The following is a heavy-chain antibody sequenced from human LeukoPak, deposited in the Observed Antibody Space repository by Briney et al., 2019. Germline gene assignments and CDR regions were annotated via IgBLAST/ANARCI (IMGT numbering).Heavy chain of an antibody. V-gene: IGHV1-69*05. Sequence: ASVKVSCKASGGTFSSYAISWMRPAPGQGLEWMGGIIPIFGTANYAQKFQGRVTITTDEYTSTAYMELSSLRSEDTAVYYCARDVPGWFDPWGQGTLVTVSS. CDR1: GGTFSSYA. J-gene: IGHJ5*02. CDR3: ARDVPGWFDP. CDR2: IIPIFGTA.